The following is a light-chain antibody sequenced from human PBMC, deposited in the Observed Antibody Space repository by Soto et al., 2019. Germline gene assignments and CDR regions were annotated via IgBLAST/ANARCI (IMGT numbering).Light chain of an antibody. CDR1: QSVSSY. V-gene: IGKV3-11*01. CDR3: QQDYNLLTWT. Sequence: ESVLTQSPATLSLSPGERATLSCRASQSVSSYLAWYQQKPGQAPRLLIYDASTRATGIPARLSGSGSGTDFTLAISSLQPEDFAVYSCQQDYNLLTWTFGQGTKVDIK. J-gene: IGKJ1*01. CDR2: DAS.